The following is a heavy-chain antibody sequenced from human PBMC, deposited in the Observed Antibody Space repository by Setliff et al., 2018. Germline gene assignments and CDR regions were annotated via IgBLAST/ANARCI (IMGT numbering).Heavy chain of an antibody. Sequence: GGSLRLSCAASGFVVSNNEMSWVRQAPGKGLEWVSVTYSNGATNYADSVKGRSIISRDNSKNTLYLQMNSLRGEDTALYYCRLWFEETLRDYWGKGTLVTVSS. V-gene: IGHV3-53*01. J-gene: IGHJ4*02. CDR3: RLWFEETLRDY. CDR2: TYSNGAT. CDR1: GFVVSNNE. D-gene: IGHD3-10*01.